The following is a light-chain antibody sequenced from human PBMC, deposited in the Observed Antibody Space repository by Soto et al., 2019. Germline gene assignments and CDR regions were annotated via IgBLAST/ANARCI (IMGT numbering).Light chain of an antibody. Sequence: EIVLTQSPGTLSLSPGERATLSCRAGQSVSSTYLIWYQQKPGQAPRLLIYGASSRATGVPDRFSGSGSGTEFTLTISGLQSDDFAVYYCQQFNNWPPWTFGQGTKVDI. V-gene: IGKV3-20*01. J-gene: IGKJ1*01. CDR1: QSVSSTY. CDR2: GAS. CDR3: QQFNNWPPWT.